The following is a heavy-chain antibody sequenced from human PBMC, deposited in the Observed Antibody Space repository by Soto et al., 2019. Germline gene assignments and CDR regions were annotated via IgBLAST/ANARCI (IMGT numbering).Heavy chain of an antibody. Sequence: ASVKVSCKXSGYTLTELSMHWVRQAPGKGLEWMGGFDPEDGETIYAQKFQGRVTMTEDTSTDTAYMELSSLRSEDTAVYYCATGRRFWSGYYIDYWGQGTLVTVSS. CDR2: FDPEDGET. CDR1: GYTLTELS. V-gene: IGHV1-24*01. CDR3: ATGRRFWSGYYIDY. D-gene: IGHD3-3*01. J-gene: IGHJ4*02.